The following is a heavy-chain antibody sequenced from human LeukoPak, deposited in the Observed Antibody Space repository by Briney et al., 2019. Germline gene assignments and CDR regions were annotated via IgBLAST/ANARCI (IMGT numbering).Heavy chain of an antibody. Sequence: SQTLSLTCAISGDSVSSNIVAWNWIRQSPSRGLERLGRTYYRSKWYNEYPESVKSRITITADTSRNQFSLHLNSVTPEDTAVYFCARDKATRRSGWFDRWGQGTLVTVSS. CDR3: ARDKATRRSGWFDR. CDR1: GDSVSSNIVA. CDR2: TYYRSKWYN. J-gene: IGHJ5*02. D-gene: IGHD3-10*01. V-gene: IGHV6-1*01.